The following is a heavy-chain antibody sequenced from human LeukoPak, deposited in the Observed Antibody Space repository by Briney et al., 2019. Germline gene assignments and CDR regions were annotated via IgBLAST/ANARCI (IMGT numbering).Heavy chain of an antibody. V-gene: IGHV4-30-4*08. CDR3: ARDSAEGDYGKFDY. J-gene: IGHJ4*02. CDR1: GGSISIDDYS. D-gene: IGHD4/OR15-4a*01. CDR2: IFYSGST. Sequence: SETLSLTCTVSGGSISIDDYSLSWIRHPPGKGLEWIGHIFYSGSTYYNPSLRSRLTISVDTSKNQFSLKLSSVTAADTAVYYCARDSAEGDYGKFDYWGQGTLVTVSS.